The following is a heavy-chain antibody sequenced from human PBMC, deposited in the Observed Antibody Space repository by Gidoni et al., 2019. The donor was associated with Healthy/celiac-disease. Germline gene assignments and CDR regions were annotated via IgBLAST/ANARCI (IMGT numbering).Heavy chain of an antibody. V-gene: IGHV3-73*02. D-gene: IGHD1-20*01. CDR3: TTVTGTGFDY. Sequence: EVQLVESGGGLVQPGGSLKLSCAASGFTFSGSAMHWVRQASGKGLEWVGRIRSKANSYATAYAASVKGRFTISRDDSKNTAYLQMNSLKTEDTAVYYCTTVTGTGFDYWGQGTLVTVSS. J-gene: IGHJ4*02. CDR2: IRSKANSYAT. CDR1: GFTFSGSA.